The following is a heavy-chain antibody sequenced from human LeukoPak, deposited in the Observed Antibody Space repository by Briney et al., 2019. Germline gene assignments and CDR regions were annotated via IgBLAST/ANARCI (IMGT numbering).Heavy chain of an antibody. D-gene: IGHD5-24*01. CDR3: AGGDRNGWYFDY. V-gene: IGHV3-20*04. CDR1: GFRFDEHC. Sequence: GGSLRLSCAASGFRFDEHCMTWVRQAPGKGLEWVSGINWNGASTGYGDSVKGRFTISRDNAKNSLYLQMNSLRAEDTALYYCAGGDRNGWYFDYWGQGILVTVSS. J-gene: IGHJ4*02. CDR2: INWNGAST.